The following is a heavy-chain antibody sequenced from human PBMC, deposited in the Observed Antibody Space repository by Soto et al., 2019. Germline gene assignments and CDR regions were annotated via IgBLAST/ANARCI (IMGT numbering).Heavy chain of an antibody. CDR1: GYSFTNYW. Sequence: PGESLKISCKGSGYSFTNYWIGWARQMPGKGLEWMGMIYPDDSDTKYSPSFQGQVTFSADKSINTAYLQWSSLKASDTAIYYCARLEWLSLAAWFDPWGQGTLVTV. CDR2: IYPDDSDT. D-gene: IGHD3-3*01. J-gene: IGHJ5*02. CDR3: ARLEWLSLAAWFDP. V-gene: IGHV5-51*01.